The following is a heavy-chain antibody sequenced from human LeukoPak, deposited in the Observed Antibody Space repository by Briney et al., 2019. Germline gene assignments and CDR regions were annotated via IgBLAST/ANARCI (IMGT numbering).Heavy chain of an antibody. CDR2: ISGSVVET. Sequence: PGGSLRLSCAASGFTFSSYAMSWVRQAPGKGLEWVSAISGSVVETYYADSVKGRFSISRDNSKNTLYLQMNSLRAEDTAVYYCARGSTYYDSSGQVPFDYWGQGTLVTVSS. CDR3: ARGSTYYDSSGQVPFDY. D-gene: IGHD3-22*01. J-gene: IGHJ4*02. CDR1: GFTFSSYA. V-gene: IGHV3-23*01.